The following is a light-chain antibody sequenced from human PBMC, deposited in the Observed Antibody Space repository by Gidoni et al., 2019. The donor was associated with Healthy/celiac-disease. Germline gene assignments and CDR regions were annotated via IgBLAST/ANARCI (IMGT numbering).Light chain of an antibody. V-gene: IGKV3-15*01. J-gene: IGKJ1*01. CDR2: DAY. CDR1: QTVSSN. CDR3: QQYNKWPPWT. Sequence: EIVMTQSRATLSVSPGERATLSCRASQTVSSNLAWYQQKPGQAPRLLIYDAYTRATGIPARFSCSGSGTEFTLTIRSLQSEDFAVYYCQQYNKWPPWTFGQGTKVEIK.